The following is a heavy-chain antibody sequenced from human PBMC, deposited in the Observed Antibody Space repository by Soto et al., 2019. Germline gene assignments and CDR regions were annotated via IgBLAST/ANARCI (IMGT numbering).Heavy chain of an antibody. CDR3: ARVFLYDSSASAIFNY. CDR1: GFTFSSHS. Sequence: EVQLVESGGGLVQPGGSLRLSCAASGFTFSSHSISWVRQAPGRGLEWVSYISSSSAIYYADYVKGRFTISRDNAKISLYLQMSSLRDADTAVYYCARVFLYDSSASAIFNYWGQGYLVTVSS. V-gene: IGHV3-48*02. J-gene: IGHJ4*02. CDR2: ISSSSAI. D-gene: IGHD3-22*01.